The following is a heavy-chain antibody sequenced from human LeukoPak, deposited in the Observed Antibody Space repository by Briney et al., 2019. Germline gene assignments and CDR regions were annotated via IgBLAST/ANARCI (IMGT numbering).Heavy chain of an antibody. CDR3: VPDFDY. J-gene: IGHJ4*02. CDR1: GFTFSSHS. Sequence: PGGSLRLSCAASGFTFSSHSMNWVRQAPGRGLDWVAYIRSDGSNKYYADSVKGRFTISRDNSENTVYLQMNSLRAEDTAVYYCVPDFDYWGQGTLVTVSS. V-gene: IGHV3-30*02. CDR2: IRSDGSNK.